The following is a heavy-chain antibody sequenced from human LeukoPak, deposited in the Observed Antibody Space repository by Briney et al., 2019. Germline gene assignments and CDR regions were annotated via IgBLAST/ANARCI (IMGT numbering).Heavy chain of an antibody. J-gene: IGHJ5*02. D-gene: IGHD2-2*01. CDR1: SGSISSNY. V-gene: IGHV4-59*01. CDR2: IFYSGST. CDR3: ARHSSTSFNWFDP. Sequence: PWETLSLTCTVSSGSISSNYWSWFRQPPGKGLEWIGYIFYSGSTNYNPSLESRVTISVDTSKNEFSLRLNSVTTADTAVYYCARHSSTSFNWFDPWGQGTLVTVSS.